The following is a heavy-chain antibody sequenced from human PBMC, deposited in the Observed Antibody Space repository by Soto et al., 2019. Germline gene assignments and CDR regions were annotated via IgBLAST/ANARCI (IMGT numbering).Heavy chain of an antibody. CDR3: ARDRGPSSGYYPYWFDP. D-gene: IGHD3-22*01. CDR1: GGTLSSYA. V-gene: IGHV1-69*13. J-gene: IGHJ5*02. CDR2: IIPIFGTA. Sequence: SVKVSCKASGGTLSSYAITWVRQAPGQGLEWMGGIIPIFGTANYAQKFQGRVTITADESTSTAYMELSSLRSEDTAVYYCARDRGPSSGYYPYWFDPWGQGTLVTVSS.